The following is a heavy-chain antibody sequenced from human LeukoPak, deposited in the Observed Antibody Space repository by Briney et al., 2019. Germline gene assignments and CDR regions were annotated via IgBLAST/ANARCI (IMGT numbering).Heavy chain of an antibody. J-gene: IGHJ4*02. V-gene: IGHV3-21*01. D-gene: IGHD6-13*01. CDR1: GFTFSSYS. Sequence: GGSLRLSCAASGFTFSSYSMNWVRQAPGKGLEWVSSISSSSSYIYYADSVKGRFTISRDNAKNSLYLQMNSLRAEDTAVYYCARAGIAAAGVHRFDYWGQGTLVTVSS. CDR3: ARAGIAAAGVHRFDY. CDR2: ISSSSSYI.